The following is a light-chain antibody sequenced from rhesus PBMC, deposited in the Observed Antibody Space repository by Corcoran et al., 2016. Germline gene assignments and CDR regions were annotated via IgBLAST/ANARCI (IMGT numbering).Light chain of an antibody. CDR2: AAS. Sequence: DIQMTQSPSSLSASVGDRVTVTCRASQGINKELSWYQQKPGKAPTILIYAASSLQTGVSSRFSGSGSRTDFTLTIGSLQPGDVATYYCLQDYTTPYSFGQGTKVEIK. J-gene: IGKJ2*01. CDR1: QGINKE. V-gene: IGKV1-94*01. CDR3: LQDYTTPYS.